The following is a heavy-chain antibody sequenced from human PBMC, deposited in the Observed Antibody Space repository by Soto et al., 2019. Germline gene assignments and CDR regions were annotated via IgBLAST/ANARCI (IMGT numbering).Heavy chain of an antibody. J-gene: IGHJ6*02. D-gene: IGHD3-3*01. CDR2: ISGSGGST. CDR3: GGYYDFWSGYYTGYYYGMDV. CDR1: GFTFSSYA. V-gene: IGHV3-23*01. Sequence: EVQLLESGGGLVQPGGSLRLSCAASGFTFSSYAMSWVRQAPGKGLEWVSAISGSGGSTYYADSVKGRFTISRDNSKNTLYLQMNSLRAEDTAVYYCGGYYDFWSGYYTGYYYGMDVWGQGTTVTASS.